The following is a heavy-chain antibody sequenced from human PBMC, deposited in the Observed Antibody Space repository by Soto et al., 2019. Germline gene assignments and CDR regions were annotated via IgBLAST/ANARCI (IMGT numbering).Heavy chain of an antibody. CDR3: ARGYCGGGGCYLRRDAFDV. V-gene: IGHV3-21*01. CDR1: GFTFSNYH. Sequence: EVQLVESGGGLVVPGGSLRLSCVASGFTFSNYHMSWVRQAPGKGLEWVSSINPSSTHIYYADSVRGRFAISRDHSKNSLYLPMNSLRTEDAAVYYCARGYCGGGGCYLRRDAFDVWGQGTLVTVSS. CDR2: INPSSTHI. J-gene: IGHJ3*01. D-gene: IGHD2-15*01.